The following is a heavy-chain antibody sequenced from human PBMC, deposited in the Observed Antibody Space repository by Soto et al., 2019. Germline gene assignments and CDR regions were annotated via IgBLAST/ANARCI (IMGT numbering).Heavy chain of an antibody. V-gene: IGHV1-18*01. Sequence: ASVKVSCKASGYTFTSYGISWVRQAPGQGLEWMGWISAYNGNTNYAQKLQGRATMTTDTSTSTAYMELRSLRSDDTAVYYCARDKSHYDILTGYKPAKTPNSPSDYWGQGTLVTVS. D-gene: IGHD3-9*01. CDR2: ISAYNGNT. CDR1: GYTFTSYG. J-gene: IGHJ4*02. CDR3: ARDKSHYDILTGYKPAKTPNSPSDY.